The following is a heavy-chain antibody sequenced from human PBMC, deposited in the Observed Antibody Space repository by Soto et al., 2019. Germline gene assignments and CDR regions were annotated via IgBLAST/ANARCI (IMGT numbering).Heavy chain of an antibody. J-gene: IGHJ4*02. D-gene: IGHD1-26*01. Sequence: QVQLQESGPGLVKPSETLSLTCTVSGGSVSSGSYYWSWIRQPPGKGLEWIGYMYYSGSTNYNPSLKNRVTISAETSKNQFSLKLSSVTAALTAVYYCANDRGGSYFAYCGQGTLVTFSS. CDR2: MYYSGST. V-gene: IGHV4-61*01. CDR1: GGSVSSGSYY. CDR3: ANDRGGSYFAY.